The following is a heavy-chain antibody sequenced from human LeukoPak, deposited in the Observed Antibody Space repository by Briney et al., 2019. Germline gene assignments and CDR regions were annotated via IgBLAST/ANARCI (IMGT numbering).Heavy chain of an antibody. CDR3: ARDRGIAVASTPGY. CDR1: GYTFTGYY. Sequence: ASVKVSCKASGYTFTGYYMHWVRQAPGQGLEWMGWISPNSGGTNYAQKFQGRVTMTRDTSISTAYMELSRLRSDDTAMYYCARDRGIAVASTPGYWGQGTLVTVSS. J-gene: IGHJ4*02. V-gene: IGHV1-2*02. D-gene: IGHD6-19*01. CDR2: ISPNSGGT.